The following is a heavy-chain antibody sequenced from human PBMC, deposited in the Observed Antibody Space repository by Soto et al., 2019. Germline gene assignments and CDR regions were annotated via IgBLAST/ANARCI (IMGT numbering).Heavy chain of an antibody. CDR2: TYYRSRWYN. Sequence: PSQTLSLTCASSGDSVSSNSAAWNWIRLSPSRGLEWLARTYYRSRWYNDYAVSVRSRITVNPDTSQNQFSLQLTSVPPEDTAVYSCAGTTTHQWHYMDVWGKGTTVSVSS. D-gene: IGHD1-7*01. CDR3: AGTTTHQWHYMDV. CDR1: GDSVSSNSAA. J-gene: IGHJ6*03. V-gene: IGHV6-1*01.